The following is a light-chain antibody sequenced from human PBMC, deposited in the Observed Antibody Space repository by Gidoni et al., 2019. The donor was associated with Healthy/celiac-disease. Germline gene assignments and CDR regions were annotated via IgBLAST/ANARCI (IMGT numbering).Light chain of an antibody. V-gene: IGKV3-11*01. J-gene: IGKJ2*01. CDR2: DAS. CDR3: QQRSNWPPYT. CDR1: QSVSSY. Sequence: EIVLTQSPATLSLSPGERATLSCRASQSVSSYLAWYQQKPGQAPRLLIYDASNRATGIPARFSGSGSGTDCTLTISSLEPEDFAVYYCQQRSNWPPYTFGQXTKLEIK.